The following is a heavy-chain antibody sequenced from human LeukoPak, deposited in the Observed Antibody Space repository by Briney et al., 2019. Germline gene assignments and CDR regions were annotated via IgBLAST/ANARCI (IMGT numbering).Heavy chain of an antibody. CDR3: ARETYSGSGSYYGVVDY. Sequence: ASLKVSCKASGGTFSSYTISWVRQAPGQGLEWMGRIIPILGIANYAQKFQGRVTITTDESTSTAYMELSSLRSEDTAVYYCARETYSGSGSYYGVVDYWGQGTLVTVSS. V-gene: IGHV1-69*16. CDR2: IIPILGIA. D-gene: IGHD1-26*01. CDR1: GGTFSSYT. J-gene: IGHJ4*02.